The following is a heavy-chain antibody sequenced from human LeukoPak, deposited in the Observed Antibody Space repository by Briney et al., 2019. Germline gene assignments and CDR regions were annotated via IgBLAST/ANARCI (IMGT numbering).Heavy chain of an antibody. D-gene: IGHD4-17*01. CDR3: ASLTVTTPFGLPRLPNY. J-gene: IGHJ4*02. Sequence: SETLSLTCTVSGGSISSYYWSWIRQPPGKGLEWIGYIYYSGSTNYNPSLKSRVTISVDTSKNQFSLKLSSVTAADTAVYYCASLTVTTPFGLPRLPNYWGQGTLVTVSS. CDR2: IYYSGST. V-gene: IGHV4-59*01. CDR1: GGSISSYY.